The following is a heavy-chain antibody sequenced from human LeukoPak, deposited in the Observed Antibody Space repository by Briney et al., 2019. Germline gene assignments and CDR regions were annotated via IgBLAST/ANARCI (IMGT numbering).Heavy chain of an antibody. J-gene: IGHJ5*02. CDR1: GGSISSGGYY. CDR3: ARDGLNSDFLTGSLAP. CDR2: IYHSGST. V-gene: IGHV4-30-2*01. Sequence: SETLSLTCTVSGGSISSGGYYWSWIRQPPGKGLEWIGYIYHSGSTYYNPSLKSRVTISVDRSKNQFSLKLSSVSAADTAVYYCARDGLNSDFLTGSLAPWGQGTLVTVSS. D-gene: IGHD3-9*01.